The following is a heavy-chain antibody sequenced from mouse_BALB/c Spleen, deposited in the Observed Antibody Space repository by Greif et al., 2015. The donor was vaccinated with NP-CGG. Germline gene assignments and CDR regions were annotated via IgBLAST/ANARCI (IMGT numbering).Heavy chain of an antibody. D-gene: IGHD4-1*01. V-gene: IGHV1-7*01. Sequence: QVQLQQPGAELAKPGASVKMSCMASGYTFTSYWMHWVKQRPGQGLEWIGYINPSTGYTEYNQKFKDKATLTADKSSSTAYMQLSSLTSEDSAVYYCARKGLTGAFDYWGQGTTLTVSS. CDR2: INPSTGYT. CDR3: ARKGLTGAFDY. CDR1: GYTFTSYW. J-gene: IGHJ2*01.